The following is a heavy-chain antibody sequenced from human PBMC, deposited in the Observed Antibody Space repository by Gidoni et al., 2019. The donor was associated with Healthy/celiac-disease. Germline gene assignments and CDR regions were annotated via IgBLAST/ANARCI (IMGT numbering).Heavy chain of an antibody. CDR3: ARQAARLYYYGMDV. D-gene: IGHD6-6*01. V-gene: IGHV3-21*01. Sequence: EVQLVESGGGLVKPGGSLRLSCAASGFTFSSYSMKGVRQAPGKGLEWVSSIISSSSYIYYADSVKGRFTISRDNAKNSLYLQMNSLRAEDTAVYYCARQAARLYYYGMDVWGQGTTVTVSS. CDR2: IISSSSYI. CDR1: GFTFSSYS. J-gene: IGHJ6*02.